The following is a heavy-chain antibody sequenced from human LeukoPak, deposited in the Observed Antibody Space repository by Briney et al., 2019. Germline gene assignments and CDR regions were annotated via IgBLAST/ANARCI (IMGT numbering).Heavy chain of an antibody. CDR1: GGSISSYY. D-gene: IGHD3-22*01. Sequence: SETLSLTCTVSGGSISSYYWSWIRQPPGKGLEWIGYIYYSGSTNYNPSLKSRVTISVDTSKNQFSLKLSSVTAADTAVYYCARESDSSGYYWVDSEIGAFDIWGQGTMVTVSS. CDR3: ARESDSSGYYWVDSEIGAFDI. V-gene: IGHV4-59*01. J-gene: IGHJ3*02. CDR2: IYYSGST.